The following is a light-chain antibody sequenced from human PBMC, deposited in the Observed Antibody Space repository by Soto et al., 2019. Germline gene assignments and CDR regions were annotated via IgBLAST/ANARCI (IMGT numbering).Light chain of an antibody. V-gene: IGKV1-8*01. J-gene: IGKJ5*01. CDR1: QGISSY. Sequence: AIRMTQSPSSFSASTGDRVTIICRASQGISSYLAWYQQKPGKAPKLLIYAASTLQSGVPSRFSGCGSGTDFTLTISCLQSEDFATYYCQQYYSYPITFGQGTRLEIK. CDR3: QQYYSYPIT. CDR2: AAS.